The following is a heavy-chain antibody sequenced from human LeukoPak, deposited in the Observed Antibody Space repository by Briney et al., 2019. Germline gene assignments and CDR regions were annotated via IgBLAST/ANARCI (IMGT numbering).Heavy chain of an antibody. CDR1: GFTFGNYW. CDR3: ARWATSFDL. D-gene: IGHD6-6*01. CDR2: INQDGSDK. Sequence: AAGSLRLSCAASGFTFGNYWMSRVRQAPGKVLEWVANINQDGSDKDYVDSVTGRFTISREDANSSLYLQMNSLRAEDTAVYYCARWATSFDLWGQGTLVTVSS. J-gene: IGHJ4*02. V-gene: IGHV3-7*01.